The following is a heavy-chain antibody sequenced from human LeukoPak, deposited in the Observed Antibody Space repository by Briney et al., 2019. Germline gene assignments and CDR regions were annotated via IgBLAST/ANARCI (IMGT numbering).Heavy chain of an antibody. J-gene: IGHJ4*02. V-gene: IGHV1-46*01. CDR3: ARALSGYCSGGSCYGIDDY. D-gene: IGHD2-15*01. Sequence: VASVKVSCKASGYTFTSYYMHWVRQAPGQGLEWMGIINPSGGSTSYAQKFQGRVTVTRDTSTSTVYMELSSLRSEDTAVYYCARALSGYCSGGSCYGIDDYWGQGTLVTVSS. CDR2: INPSGGST. CDR1: GYTFTSYY.